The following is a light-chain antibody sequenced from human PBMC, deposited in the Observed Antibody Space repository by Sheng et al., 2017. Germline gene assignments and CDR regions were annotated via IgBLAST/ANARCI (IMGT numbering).Light chain of an antibody. V-gene: IGLV1-51*01. CDR1: DSNIGNYF. CDR3: GTWDTRLSIGL. CDR2: DDN. Sequence: QAMLTQPPSVSAAPGHYVTISCSGSDSNIGNYFVSWYQQIPGAAPKVLLYDDNKRPSGIPDRFSGSRSGTSAALAIAGLQTEDEAFYYCGTWDTRLSIGLFGGGTALTVL. J-gene: IGLJ3*02.